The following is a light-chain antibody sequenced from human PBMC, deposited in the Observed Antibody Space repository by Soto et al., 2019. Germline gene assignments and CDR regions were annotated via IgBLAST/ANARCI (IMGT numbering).Light chain of an antibody. J-gene: IGLJ2*01. V-gene: IGLV2-23*02. CDR2: EVN. CDR1: SSDVGSNNF. CDR3: CSYAGTTSFV. Sequence: SALTQPASVSGSPGQSITISCTGSSSDVGSNNFVSWYQQHPGKAPQFMIYEVNKRPPGISNRFSGSKSGNTASLTISGLQAEDEADYYCCSYAGTTSFVFGGGTKLTVL.